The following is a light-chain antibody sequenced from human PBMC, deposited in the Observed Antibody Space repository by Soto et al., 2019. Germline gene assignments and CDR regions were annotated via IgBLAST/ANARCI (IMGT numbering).Light chain of an antibody. CDR2: GAS. CDR1: QVVRDY. CDR3: QQYDKWPPT. J-gene: IGKJ1*01. Sequence: EILMTQAPASVSVSTWDRATPPCGASQVVRDYLAWYQQKPGQAPRLLSHGASTRAPVIPARVIGGGSGTNVTLTISSLQSEDCAVYDCQQYDKWPPTFGQGTKVDI. V-gene: IGKV3-15*01.